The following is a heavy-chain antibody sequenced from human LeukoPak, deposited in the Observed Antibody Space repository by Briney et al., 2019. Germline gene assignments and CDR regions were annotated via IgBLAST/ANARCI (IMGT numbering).Heavy chain of an antibody. V-gene: IGHV3-15*01. CDR3: TLVGFGPYYFDN. CDR1: EFPFSKAW. Sequence: GGSLRLSCAVTEFPFSKAWMSWVRQAPGKGLEWVGRIKSKTDGGTTDYAAPVKGRFTISRDDSKNTLYLQMNSLKTEDTAVYYCTLVGFGPYYFDNWGQGTLVTVSS. D-gene: IGHD3-10*01. CDR2: IKSKTDGGTT. J-gene: IGHJ4*02.